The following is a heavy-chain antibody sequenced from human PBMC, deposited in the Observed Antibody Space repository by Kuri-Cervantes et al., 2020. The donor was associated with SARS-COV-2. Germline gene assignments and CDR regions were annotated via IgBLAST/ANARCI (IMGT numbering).Heavy chain of an antibody. CDR3: ARERGANYDFWSGYSYYYYYYMDV. V-gene: IGHV1-18*01. J-gene: IGHJ6*03. CDR1: GYTFTTYG. Sequence: ASVKVSCKPSGYTFTTYGIIWVRQAPGQGLEWMGWISTYNNDTNYAQKFQGRVTMTRDTSTSTVYMELSSLRSEDTAVYYCARERGANYDFWSGYSYYYYYYMDVWGKGTTVTVSS. D-gene: IGHD3-3*01. CDR2: ISTYNNDT.